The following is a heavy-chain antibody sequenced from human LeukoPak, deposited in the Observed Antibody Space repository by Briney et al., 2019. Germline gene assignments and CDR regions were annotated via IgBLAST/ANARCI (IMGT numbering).Heavy chain of an antibody. V-gene: IGHV4-59*01. CDR1: GGSISIYY. D-gene: IGHD6-6*01. J-gene: IGHJ4*02. CDR3: AREGYSSSEFDY. CDR2: IYNSGSST. Sequence: PSETLSLTCTVSGGSISIYYWNWIRQPPGKGLEWIGYIYNSGSSTIYNPSLKSRVTISVDTSKNQFSLRLSSVTAADTAVYYCAREGYSSSEFDYWGQGTLVTVSS.